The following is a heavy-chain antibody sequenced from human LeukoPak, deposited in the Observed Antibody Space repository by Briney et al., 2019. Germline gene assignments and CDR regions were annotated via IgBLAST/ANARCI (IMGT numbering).Heavy chain of an antibody. D-gene: IGHD5-12*01. CDR1: GFSFSSNW. CDR3: ARLVGYDRFDY. V-gene: IGHV5-51*01. CDR2: IYPGDSDT. Sequence: GESLKISCKGSGFSFSSNWIGWVRQMPGKGLEWMGIIYPGDSDTIYSPSFQGQVTISADKSISTAYLQWSSLKASDTAMYYCARLVGYDRFDYWGQGTLVTVSS. J-gene: IGHJ4*02.